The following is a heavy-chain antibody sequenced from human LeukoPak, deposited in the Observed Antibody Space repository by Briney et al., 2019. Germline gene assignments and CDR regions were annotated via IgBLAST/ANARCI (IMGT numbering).Heavy chain of an antibody. CDR3: ARVDYGSGSYSHLGY. Sequence: GGSLRLSCAVSGFTFSSYEMNWVRRAPGKGLEWVSYISGSGTTIYYADSVKGRFTISRDNAKNSLYLQMNSLRAEDTAVYYCARVDYGSGSYSHLGYWGQGTLVTVSS. D-gene: IGHD3-10*01. J-gene: IGHJ4*02. CDR2: ISGSGTTI. V-gene: IGHV3-48*03. CDR1: GFTFSSYE.